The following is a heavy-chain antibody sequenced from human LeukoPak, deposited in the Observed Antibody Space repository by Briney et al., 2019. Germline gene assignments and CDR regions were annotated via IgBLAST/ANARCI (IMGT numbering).Heavy chain of an antibody. CDR2: IYTSGST. CDR3: AADSITMVRGVIYYRDC. Sequence: PSETLSLTCTVSGGSFSSYYWSWIRQPAGKGLEWIGRIYTSGSTNYNPSLKSRVTMSVDTSKNQFSLKLSSVTAADTAVYYCAADSITMVRGVIYYRDCWGQGTLVTVSS. V-gene: IGHV4-4*07. J-gene: IGHJ4*02. CDR1: GGSFSSYY. D-gene: IGHD3-10*01.